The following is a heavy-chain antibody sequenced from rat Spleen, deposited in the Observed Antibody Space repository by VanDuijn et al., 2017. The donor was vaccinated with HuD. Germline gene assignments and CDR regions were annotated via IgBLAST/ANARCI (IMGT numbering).Heavy chain of an antibody. D-gene: IGHD1-9*01. CDR1: GFSLSNYG. CDR3: ARGRTYYGYDF. V-gene: IGHV2S61*01. J-gene: IGHJ2*01. Sequence: QVQLKESGPGLVQPSQTLSLTCTVSGFSLSNYGVIWVRQPPGKGLEWMGVIWGNGNTNYNSALKSRLSISRDTSKSQVFLKMNNLQTEDTAMYFCARGRTYYGYDFWGQGVMVTVSS. CDR2: IWGNGNT.